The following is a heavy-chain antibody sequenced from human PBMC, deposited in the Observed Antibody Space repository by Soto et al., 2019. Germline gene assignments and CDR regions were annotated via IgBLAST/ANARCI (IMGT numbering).Heavy chain of an antibody. J-gene: IGHJ6*02. CDR2: IYYSGST. CDR1: GGSISSSSYY. D-gene: IGHD3-22*01. V-gene: IGHV4-39*01. Sequence: QLQLQESGPGLVKPSETLSLTCTVSGGSISSSSYYWGWIRQPPGKGLEWIGSIYYSGSTYYNPSLESRVTISVDTSKNQFYLKLSSVTAADTAVYYCARRLYYDSSGFEGGGMDVWGQGTTVTVSS. CDR3: ARRLYYDSSGFEGGGMDV.